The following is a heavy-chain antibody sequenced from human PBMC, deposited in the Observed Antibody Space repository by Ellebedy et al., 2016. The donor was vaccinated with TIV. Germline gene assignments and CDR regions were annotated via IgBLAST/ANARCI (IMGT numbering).Heavy chain of an antibody. CDR1: GYIFTSYW. Sequence: GESLKISXQGSGYIFTSYWIGWVRQMPGKGLEWMGIIYPGDSDTRYSPSFQGQVTISADKSISTAYLQWSSLKASDTAMYYCVRAHSYGYDTYWGQGTLVTVSS. CDR3: VRAHSYGYDTY. V-gene: IGHV5-51*01. J-gene: IGHJ4*02. CDR2: IYPGDSDT. D-gene: IGHD5-18*01.